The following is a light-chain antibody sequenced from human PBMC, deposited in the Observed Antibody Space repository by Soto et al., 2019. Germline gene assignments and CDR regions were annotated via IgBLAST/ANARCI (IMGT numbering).Light chain of an antibody. CDR3: CSYAGSYTLV. CDR1: SSDVGGYNY. V-gene: IGLV2-8*01. J-gene: IGLJ1*01. CDR2: EVT. Sequence: QSALTQPPSASGSPGQSVTISCTGTSSDVGGYNYVSWYQQHPGKAPQLIIYEVTKRPSGVPDRFSGSKSGNTASLTISGLQAEDEADYYCCSYAGSYTLVFGTGTKVTVL.